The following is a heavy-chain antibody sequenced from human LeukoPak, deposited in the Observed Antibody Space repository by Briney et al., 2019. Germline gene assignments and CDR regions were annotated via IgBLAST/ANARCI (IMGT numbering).Heavy chain of an antibody. J-gene: IGHJ4*02. CDR2: INHSGST. D-gene: IGHD5-18*01. V-gene: IGHV4-34*01. CDR3: ARHGYSYVSAHFDY. CDR1: GGSFSGYY. Sequence: SETLSLTCAVYGGSFSGYYWSWIRQPPGKGLEWIGEINHSGSTNYNPSLKSRVTISVDTSKNQFSLKLSSVTAADTAVYYCARHGYSYVSAHFDYWGQGTLVTVSS.